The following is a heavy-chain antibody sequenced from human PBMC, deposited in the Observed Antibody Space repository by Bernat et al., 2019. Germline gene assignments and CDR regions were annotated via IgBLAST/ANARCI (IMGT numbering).Heavy chain of an antibody. CDR3: AKREYFSSFDY. D-gene: IGHD6-6*01. CDR1: GFTFSSYA. CDR2: ISDSGRTT. Sequence: EVQLVESGGGLVQPGGSLRLSCAASGFTFSSYAMNWVRQAPGKGLEWVSGISDSGRTTYNADSVKGRFTISRDKSKNMLYLQMDSLRAEDTAVYYCAKREYFSSFDYWGQGTLVTVSS. J-gene: IGHJ4*02. V-gene: IGHV3-23*04.